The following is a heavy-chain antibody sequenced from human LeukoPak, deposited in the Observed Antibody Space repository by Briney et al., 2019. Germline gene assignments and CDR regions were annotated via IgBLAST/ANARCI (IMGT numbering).Heavy chain of an antibody. Sequence: PGGSLRLSCAASGFTFSSYAMSWVRQAPGKGLEWVSAISGSGGCTYYADSVKGRFTISRDNSKNTLYLHMNSLRAEDTAVYYCAKDLYGYVSNWFDPWGQGTLVTVSS. CDR2: ISGSGGCT. D-gene: IGHD5-12*01. V-gene: IGHV3-23*01. CDR1: GFTFSSYA. J-gene: IGHJ5*02. CDR3: AKDLYGYVSNWFDP.